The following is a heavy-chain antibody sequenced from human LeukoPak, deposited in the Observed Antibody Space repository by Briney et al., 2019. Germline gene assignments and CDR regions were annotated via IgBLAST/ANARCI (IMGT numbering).Heavy chain of an antibody. CDR1: GYTFTSYY. V-gene: IGHV1-2*02. D-gene: IGHD2-21*01. CDR3: ARSLLNCGGDCYAVDY. J-gene: IGHJ4*02. CDR2: INPNSGGT. Sequence: ASVKVSCKASGYTFTSYYMHWVRQAPGQGLEWMGWINPNSGGTNYAQKFQGRVTMTRDTSISTAYMELSRLRSDDTAVYYCARSLLNCGGDCYAVDYWGQGTLVTVSS.